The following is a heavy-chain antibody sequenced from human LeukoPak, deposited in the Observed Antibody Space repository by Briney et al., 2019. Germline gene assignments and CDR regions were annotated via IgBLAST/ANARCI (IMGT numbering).Heavy chain of an antibody. V-gene: IGHV4-34*01. CDR2: INHSGST. CDR1: GGSFSGYY. D-gene: IGHD3-9*01. Sequence: SETLSLTCAVYGGSFSGYYWSWIRQPPGKGLEWIGEINHSGSTNYNPSLKSRVTISVDTSKNQFSLKLSSVTAADTAVYYCARDFVEGFRYWGQGTLVTVSS. J-gene: IGHJ4*02. CDR3: ARDFVEGFRY.